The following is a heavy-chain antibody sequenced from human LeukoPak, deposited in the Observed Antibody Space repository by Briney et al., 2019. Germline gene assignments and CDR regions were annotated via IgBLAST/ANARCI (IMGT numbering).Heavy chain of an antibody. J-gene: IGHJ5*02. Sequence: SETLSLTCTVSGDSIRSYYWSWIRQPPGKGLEWIGHIDDSGSANRDPSLRSRVTMSVDTSKNQFSLKLTPVTAADTAVYFCVRDRAYASGKSWFDPWGQGTQVTVSS. CDR3: VRDRAYASGKSWFDP. CDR2: IDDSGSA. V-gene: IGHV4-59*01. D-gene: IGHD3-10*01. CDR1: GDSIRSYY.